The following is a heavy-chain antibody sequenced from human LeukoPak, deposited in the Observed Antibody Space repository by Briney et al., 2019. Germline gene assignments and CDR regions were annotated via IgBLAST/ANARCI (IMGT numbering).Heavy chain of an antibody. D-gene: IGHD6-19*01. J-gene: IGHJ4*02. CDR3: AKLTSGWFEDF. V-gene: IGHV3-23*01. Sequence: GGSLRLSCATSGYTFSSYAMTWIRQVPGKGLEWVSAIKPSDGSTFYADSVKGRFTISRDSSKNTLYLQMNSLRAEDTAVYYCAKLTSGWFEDFWGQGTLVTVSS. CDR2: IKPSDGST. CDR1: GYTFSSYA.